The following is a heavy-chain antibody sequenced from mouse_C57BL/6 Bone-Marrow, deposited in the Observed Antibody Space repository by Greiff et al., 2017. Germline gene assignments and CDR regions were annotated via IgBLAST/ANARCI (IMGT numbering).Heavy chain of an antibody. D-gene: IGHD1-1*01. CDR1: GFTFSDYG. V-gene: IGHV5-15*01. J-gene: IGHJ4*01. CDR2: ISNLAYSI. CDR3: ARRGYYGSSLYYAMDY. Sequence: EVKLVESGGGLVQPGGSLKLSCAASGFTFSDYGMAWVRQAPRKGPEWVAFISNLAYSIYYADTVTGRFTISRENAKNTLYLEMSSLRSEDTAMYYCARRGYYGSSLYYAMDYWGQGTSVTVSS.